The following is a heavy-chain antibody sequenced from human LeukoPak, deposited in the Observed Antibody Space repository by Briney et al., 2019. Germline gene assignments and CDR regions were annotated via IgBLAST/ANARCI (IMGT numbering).Heavy chain of an antibody. J-gene: IGHJ4*02. V-gene: IGHV3-30*18. Sequence: GGSLRLSCAASGFTFSSYGMHWVRQAPGKGLEWVAVISYDGSNKYYADSVKGRFTISRDNSKNTLYQQMNSLRAEDTAVYYCAKIEEELRRTYYFDYWGQGTLVTVSS. CDR2: ISYDGSNK. D-gene: IGHD1-7*01. CDR3: AKIEEELRRTYYFDY. CDR1: GFTFSSYG.